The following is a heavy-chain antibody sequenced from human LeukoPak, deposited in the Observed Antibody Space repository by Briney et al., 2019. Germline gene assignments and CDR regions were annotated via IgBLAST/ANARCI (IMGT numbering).Heavy chain of an antibody. D-gene: IGHD1-26*01. CDR3: ATRTRNSRSLDY. CDR1: GFTFTNYA. J-gene: IGHJ4*02. CDR2: IYSGGST. V-gene: IGHV3-53*04. Sequence: PGGSLRLSCAASGFTFTNYAMHWVRQAPGKGLEWVSVIYSGGSTYYADSVKGRFTISRHNSKNTLYLQMNSLRAEDTAVYYCATRTRNSRSLDYWGQGTLVTVSS.